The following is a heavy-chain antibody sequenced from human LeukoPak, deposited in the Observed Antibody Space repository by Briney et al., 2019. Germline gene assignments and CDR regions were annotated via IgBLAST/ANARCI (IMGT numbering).Heavy chain of an antibody. D-gene: IGHD3-22*01. Sequence: PGGSLRLSCAASGFTFDDYGMSWVRQAPGKGVEWVSAISGSGGSTYYADSVKGRFTISRDNSKNTLYLQMNNLRVEDTAVYYCARRAGGYSHSYDYWGQGTLVTVSS. CDR3: ARRAGGYSHSYDY. J-gene: IGHJ4*02. CDR2: ISGSGGST. V-gene: IGHV3-23*01. CDR1: GFTFDDYG.